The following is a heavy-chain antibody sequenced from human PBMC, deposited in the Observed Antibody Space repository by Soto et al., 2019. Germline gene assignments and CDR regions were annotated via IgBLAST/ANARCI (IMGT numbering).Heavy chain of an antibody. CDR2: ISGSGGST. D-gene: IGHD6-13*01. J-gene: IGHJ4*02. CDR3: ARRSSSWYFDY. CDR1: GFTFSNYA. Sequence: EVQLLESGGGLVHPGGSLRLSCAASGFTFSNYAMNWVRQAPGKGLEWVSVISGSGGSTYYADSVKGRFTISRDNSKNTLYLQMNSLRAEDTAVYYCARRSSSWYFDYWGQGTLVTVSS. V-gene: IGHV3-23*01.